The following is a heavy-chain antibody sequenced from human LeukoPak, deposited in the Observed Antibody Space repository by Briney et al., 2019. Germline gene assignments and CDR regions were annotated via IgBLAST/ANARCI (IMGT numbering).Heavy chain of an antibody. Sequence: QPGGSLRLSCAASGFSLRNYWMHWVRQVPGKRLVWVSRIGGDGSVTDYADSVKGRFTISRDSAKNTLFLQINGLRAEDTAVYYCARYSSSSGGASYYLDYWGHGTLVTVSS. CDR1: GFSLRNYW. D-gene: IGHD6-6*01. CDR3: ARYSSSSGGASYYLDY. CDR2: IGGDGSVT. V-gene: IGHV3-74*01. J-gene: IGHJ4*01.